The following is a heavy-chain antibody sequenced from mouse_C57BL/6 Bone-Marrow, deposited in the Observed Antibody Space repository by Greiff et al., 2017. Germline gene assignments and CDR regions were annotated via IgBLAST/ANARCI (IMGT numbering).Heavy chain of an antibody. V-gene: IGHV5-12*01. D-gene: IGHD1-1*01. CDR1: GFTFSDYY. J-gene: IGHJ1*03. CDR2: ISNGGGST. Sequence: EVQLVESGGGLVQPGGSLKLSCAASGFTFSDYYMYWVRQTPEKRLEWVAYISNGGGSTYYPDTVKGRFTISRDNAKNTLYLQMSRLKSEDTAMYYCARRDYGSSYRWYFDVWGTGTTVTVSS. CDR3: ARRDYGSSYRWYFDV.